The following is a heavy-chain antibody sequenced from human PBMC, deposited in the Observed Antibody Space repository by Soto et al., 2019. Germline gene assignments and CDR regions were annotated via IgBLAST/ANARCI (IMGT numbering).Heavy chain of an antibody. Sequence: GGSLRLSCSVSGFSFSNYAVTWVRQAPGKGLEWVSAISGSGGSTNYADSVKGRFTISRDNSKNTLYLQMNSLRAEDTAVYYCAKQSGYYYGYNWFDPWGQGTLVTVSS. J-gene: IGHJ5*02. CDR1: GFSFSNYA. CDR2: ISGSGGST. CDR3: AKQSGYYYGYNWFDP. V-gene: IGHV3-23*01. D-gene: IGHD3-22*01.